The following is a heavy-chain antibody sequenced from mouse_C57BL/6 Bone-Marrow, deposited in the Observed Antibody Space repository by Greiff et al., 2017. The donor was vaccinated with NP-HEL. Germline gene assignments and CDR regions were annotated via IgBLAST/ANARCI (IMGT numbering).Heavy chain of an antibody. CDR1: GFTFSSYA. CDR3: TRGRGLRRKGAYAMDY. V-gene: IGHV5-9-1*02. Sequence: EVMLVESGEGLVKPGGSLKLSCAASGFTFSSYALSWVRQTPEKRLEWVAYISSGGDYIYYADTVKGRFTISRDNARNTLYLQMSSLKSEDTAMYYCTRGRGLRRKGAYAMDYWGLGTSVTVSS. CDR2: ISSGGDYI. D-gene: IGHD2-2*01. J-gene: IGHJ4*01.